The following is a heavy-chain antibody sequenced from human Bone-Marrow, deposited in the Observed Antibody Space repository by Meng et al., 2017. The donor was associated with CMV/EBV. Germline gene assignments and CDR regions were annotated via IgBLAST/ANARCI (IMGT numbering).Heavy chain of an antibody. D-gene: IGHD3-22*01. J-gene: IGHJ4*02. V-gene: IGHV3-13*01. CDR3: ARAGRDYYDSTYDY. Sequence: GESLKISCAASGFTFSSYDMHWVRQATGKGLEWVSAIGTAGDTYYPGSVKGRFTISRENAKNSLYLQMNSLRAGDTAVYYCARAGRDYYDSTYDYWGQGTRGTGSS. CDR2: IGTAGDT. CDR1: GFTFSSYD.